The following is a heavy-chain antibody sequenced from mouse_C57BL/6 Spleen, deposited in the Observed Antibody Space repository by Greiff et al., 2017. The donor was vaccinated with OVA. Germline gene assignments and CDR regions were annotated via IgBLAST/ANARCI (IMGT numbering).Heavy chain of an antibody. CDR2: IHPNSGST. Sequence: QVQLQQPGAELVKPGASVKLSCKASGYTFTSYWMHWVKQRPGQGLEWIGMIHPNSGSTNYNEKFKSKATLTVDKSSSTAYRQLSSLTSEDAAVYYCARRGGYYFDYWGQGTTLTVSS. CDR1: GYTFTSYW. CDR3: ARRGGYYFDY. V-gene: IGHV1-64*01. J-gene: IGHJ2*01.